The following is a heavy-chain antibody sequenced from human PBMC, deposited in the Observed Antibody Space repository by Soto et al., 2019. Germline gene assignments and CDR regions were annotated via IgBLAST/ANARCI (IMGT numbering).Heavy chain of an antibody. Sequence: GGSLRLSCAASGFTFSSYAMSWVRQAPGKGLEWVSAISDSGGSTYYADSVKGRFTISRDNSKNTLYLQMNSLRAEDTAVYYCAKDSSPPTGIAAAGDYWGQGTLVTVSS. CDR3: AKDSSPPTGIAAAGDY. D-gene: IGHD6-13*01. CDR2: ISDSGGST. CDR1: GFTFSSYA. V-gene: IGHV3-23*01. J-gene: IGHJ4*02.